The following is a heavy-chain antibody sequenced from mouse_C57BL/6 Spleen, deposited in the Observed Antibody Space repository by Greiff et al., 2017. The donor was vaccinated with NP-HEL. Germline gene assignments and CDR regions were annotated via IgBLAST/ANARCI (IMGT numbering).Heavy chain of an antibody. CDR3: ARNDYDYDGYFDV. V-gene: IGHV2-2*01. CDR2: IWSGGST. J-gene: IGHJ1*03. CDR1: GFSLTSYG. Sequence: QVHVKQSGPGLVQPSQSLSITCTVSGFSLTSYGVHWVRQSPGKGLEWLGVIWSGGSTDYNAAFISRLSISKDNSKSQVFFKMNSLQADDTAIYYCARNDYDYDGYFDVWGTGTTVTVSS. D-gene: IGHD2-4*01.